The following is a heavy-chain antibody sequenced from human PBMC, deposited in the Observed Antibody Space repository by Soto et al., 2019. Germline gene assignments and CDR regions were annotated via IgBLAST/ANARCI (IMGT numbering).Heavy chain of an antibody. J-gene: IGHJ4*02. CDR1: GASFSSHS. Sequence: QVQLAQSGAEVKKPGSSVKVSCKASGASFSSHSISWVRQAPGQGFEWMGGIIPIFGTTHHAQNFQGRVTMTADKSTNTAYMELSSLRSEDTALYYCATSLGGFFEYWGQGTQVTVSS. CDR3: ATSLGGFFEY. CDR2: IIPIFGTT. D-gene: IGHD3-16*01. V-gene: IGHV1-69*06.